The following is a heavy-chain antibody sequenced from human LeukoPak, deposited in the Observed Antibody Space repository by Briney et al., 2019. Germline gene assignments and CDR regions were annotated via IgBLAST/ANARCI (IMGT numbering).Heavy chain of an antibody. CDR3: ARGDLSPIDAFDI. Sequence: GGSLRLSCAASGFNFRDAAMTWVRQAPGKGLEWVALISFSGDNSYYADSVKGRFTISRDNSKNTVYLQMNSLRAEDTAVYYCARGDLSPIDAFDIWGQGTMVTVSS. J-gene: IGHJ3*02. CDR2: ISFSGDNS. CDR1: GFNFRDAA. D-gene: IGHD3-3*01. V-gene: IGHV3-23*01.